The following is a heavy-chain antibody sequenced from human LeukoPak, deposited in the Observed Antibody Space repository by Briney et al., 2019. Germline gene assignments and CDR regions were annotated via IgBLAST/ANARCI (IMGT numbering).Heavy chain of an antibody. J-gene: IGHJ2*01. CDR1: GYTFSGYY. D-gene: IGHD2-2*01. V-gene: IGHV1-8*02. CDR2: MNVNSGNT. Sequence: GASVKVSCKASGYTFSGYYIFWVRRAPGQGPEWMGWMNVNSGNTGYAREFQGRVTMTRNTSIRTAYMELSDLRSEDTAVYYCARRGTSYYWYFDLWGRGTLVTVSS. CDR3: ARRGTSYYWYFDL.